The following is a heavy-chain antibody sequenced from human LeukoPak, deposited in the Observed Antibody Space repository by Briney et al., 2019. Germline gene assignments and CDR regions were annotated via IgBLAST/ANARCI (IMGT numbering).Heavy chain of an antibody. Sequence: PSETLSLTCAVYCGSFSGYYWSWIRQPPGKGLEWIGEINHSGSTNYNPSLKSRVTISVDTSKNQFSLKLSSVTAADTAVYYCAREVVPAAWGGWFDPWGQGTLVTVSS. CDR3: AREVVPAAWGGWFDP. J-gene: IGHJ5*02. D-gene: IGHD2-2*01. CDR2: INHSGST. V-gene: IGHV4-34*01. CDR1: CGSFSGYY.